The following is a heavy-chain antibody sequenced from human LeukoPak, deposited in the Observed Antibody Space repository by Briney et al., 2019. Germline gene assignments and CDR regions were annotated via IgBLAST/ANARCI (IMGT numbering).Heavy chain of an antibody. D-gene: IGHD2-15*01. V-gene: IGHV2-70*11. CDR2: IDWDDDK. J-gene: IGHJ5*02. Sequence: SGPSLVKPTQTLTLTCTFSGFSLSTSGVCVSWIRQPPGKALEWLARIDWDDDKYYSTSLKTRLTISKDTPKNQVVLTMINMDPVDTATYYCARAYCSGGSCYSNYFDPWGQGTLVTVSS. CDR1: GFSLSTSGVC. CDR3: ARAYCSGGSCYSNYFDP.